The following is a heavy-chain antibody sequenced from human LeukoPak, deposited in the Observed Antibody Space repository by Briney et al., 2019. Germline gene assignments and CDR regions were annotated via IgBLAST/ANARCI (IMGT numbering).Heavy chain of an antibody. CDR2: IQYDGSNE. CDR3: AYSTTSRNWFDP. J-gene: IGHJ5*02. CDR1: GFTFSSYG. V-gene: IGHV3-30*02. D-gene: IGHD2-2*01. Sequence: GGSLRLSCAASGFTFSSYGMHWVRQAPGKGLEWVAFIQYDGSNEYYADSVKGRFTISRDNSKNTLYLQMNSLRPEDTAVYYCAYSTTSRNWFDPWGQGTLVTVSS.